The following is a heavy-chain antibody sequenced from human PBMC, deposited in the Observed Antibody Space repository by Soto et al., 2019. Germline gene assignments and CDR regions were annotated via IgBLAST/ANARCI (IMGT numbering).Heavy chain of an antibody. CDR2: ISWNSGSI. D-gene: IGHD2-2*01. J-gene: IGHJ6*03. CDR1: GFTFDDYA. V-gene: IGHV3-9*01. Sequence: EVQLVESGGGLVQPGRSLRLSCAASGFTFDDYAMHWVRQAPGKGLEWVSGISWNSGSIGYADSVKGRFTISRDNAKNSLYLQMNSLRAEDTALYYCAKSITRLGYCSSTSCYDYYYYYMDVWGKGTTVTVSS. CDR3: AKSITRLGYCSSTSCYDYYYYYMDV.